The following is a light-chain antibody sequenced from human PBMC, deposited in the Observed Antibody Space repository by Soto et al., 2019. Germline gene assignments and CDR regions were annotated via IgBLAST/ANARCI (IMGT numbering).Light chain of an antibody. CDR3: CSYAGSSTLYV. V-gene: IGLV2-23*01. CDR2: EGS. Sequence: QSSLTQPSSVYGSPGQSITISCPGTSSDVGSYNLVSWYQQHPGKAPKLMIYEGSKRPSGVSNRFSGSKSGNTASLTISGLQAEDEADYYCCSYAGSSTLYVFGTGTKVT. CDR1: SSDVGSYNL. J-gene: IGLJ1*01.